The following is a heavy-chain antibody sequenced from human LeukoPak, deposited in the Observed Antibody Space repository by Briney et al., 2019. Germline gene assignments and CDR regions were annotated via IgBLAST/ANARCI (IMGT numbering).Heavy chain of an antibody. CDR3: ARERTLTSCYDY. Sequence: ASVKVSCKASGYTFTGYYMHWVRQAPGQGLEWMGWINPNSGGTNYAQKFQGRVTMTRDTSISTAYMELSRLRSDDTAVYYCARERTLTSCYDYWGQGTLVTDSS. J-gene: IGHJ4*02. CDR1: GYTFTGYY. V-gene: IGHV1-2*02. CDR2: INPNSGGT. D-gene: IGHD2-15*01.